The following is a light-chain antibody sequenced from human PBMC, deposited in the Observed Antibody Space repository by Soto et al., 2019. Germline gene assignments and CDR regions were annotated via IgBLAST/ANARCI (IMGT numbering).Light chain of an antibody. Sequence: VLTQYPGTLSLSPGERATLPCRASQGFXSRYLAWHQQTPGQAPRLLXYDASIRDTGIQARFSGSGSGTDFTLTISSLEPEDLAVYYCQQYGGSPETFGQGTKVDI. CDR1: QGFXSRY. CDR3: QQYGGSPET. J-gene: IGKJ1*01. CDR2: DAS. V-gene: IGKV3-20*01.